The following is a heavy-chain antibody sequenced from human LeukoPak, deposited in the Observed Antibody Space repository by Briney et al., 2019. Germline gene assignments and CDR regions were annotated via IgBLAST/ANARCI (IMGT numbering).Heavy chain of an antibody. CDR3: AIRYSGSYNDY. D-gene: IGHD1-26*01. CDR2: IYPDDSET. CDR1: GYTFSDYW. Sequence: GESLKISCKASGYTFSDYWIGWVRHLPGKGLEWMTIIYPDDSETRYSPSLQGQVTISADKSINTAYLQWSSLKASDSGMYYCAIRYSGSYNDYWGQGTLVTVSS. J-gene: IGHJ4*02. V-gene: IGHV5-51*01.